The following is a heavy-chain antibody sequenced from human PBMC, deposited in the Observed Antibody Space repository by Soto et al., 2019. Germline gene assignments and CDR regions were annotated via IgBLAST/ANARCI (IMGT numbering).Heavy chain of an antibody. J-gene: IGHJ4*02. CDR1: GGSISSGGYY. CDR3: ARQRSGSGYYNY. Sequence: QVQLQESGPGLVKPSQTLSLTCTVSGGSISSGGYYWSWIRQHPGKGLEWIGYIYYSGSTYYNPSLKSRVTISGDTSKNQFSLKLSSVTASDTAVYYCARQRSGSGYYNYWGQGTLVTVSS. V-gene: IGHV4-31*03. D-gene: IGHD3-3*01. CDR2: IYYSGST.